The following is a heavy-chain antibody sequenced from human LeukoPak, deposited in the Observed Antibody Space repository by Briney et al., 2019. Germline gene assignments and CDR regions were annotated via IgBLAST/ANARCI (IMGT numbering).Heavy chain of an antibody. CDR1: GFTFSSYA. Sequence: GGSLRLSCAASGFTFSSYAMSWVRQAPGKGLEWVSAISGSGGSTYYADSVKGRFTISRDNSKNTLYLQMSSLRAEDTAVYYCAKGSCRYCSSTSCYCYGMDVWGQGTTVTVSS. V-gene: IGHV3-23*01. J-gene: IGHJ6*02. CDR3: AKGSCRYCSSTSCYCYGMDV. D-gene: IGHD2-2*01. CDR2: ISGSGGST.